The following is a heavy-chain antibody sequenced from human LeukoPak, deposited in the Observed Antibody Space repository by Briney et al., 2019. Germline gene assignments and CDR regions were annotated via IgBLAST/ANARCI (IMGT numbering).Heavy chain of an antibody. D-gene: IGHD3-3*01. CDR2: IKQDGSEK. CDR3: ARGATIFGVVITTMDV. J-gene: IGHJ6*02. Sequence: GGSLRLSCAASGFTFSSYSMNWVRQAPGKGLEWVANIKQDGSEKYYVDSVKGRFTISRDNAKNSLYLQMNSLRAEDTAVYYCARGATIFGVVITTMDVWGQGTTVTVSS. CDR1: GFTFSSYS. V-gene: IGHV3-7*01.